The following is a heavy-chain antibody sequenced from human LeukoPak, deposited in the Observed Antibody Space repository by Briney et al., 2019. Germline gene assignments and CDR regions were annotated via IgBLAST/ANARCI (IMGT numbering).Heavy chain of an antibody. D-gene: IGHD3-3*01. CDR1: GYTFTSYD. Sequence: ASVKVSCKASGYTFTSYDINWVRQATGQGLEWMGWMNPNSGNTGYAQKFQGRVTMTRNTSISTAYMELSSLRSEDTAVYYCARVFSDFWSGRGVYYMDVWGKGTTVTVSS. CDR3: ARVFSDFWSGRGVYYMDV. J-gene: IGHJ6*03. V-gene: IGHV1-8*01. CDR2: MNPNSGNT.